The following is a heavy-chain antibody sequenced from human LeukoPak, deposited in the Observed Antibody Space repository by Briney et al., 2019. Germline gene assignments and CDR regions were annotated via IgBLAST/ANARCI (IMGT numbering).Heavy chain of an antibody. D-gene: IGHD1-1*01. CDR3: AREGRYGRSMDA. Sequence: PSETLSLTCTVSGGSISSYYWSWIRQSPGKGREWIGYIYSCGSTNYNPSLKSRVTISVDTSKNQFSLKLSAVTAAVTAVYYCAREGRYGRSMDAWGKGTTVTVSP. CDR1: GGSISSYY. CDR2: IYSCGST. J-gene: IGHJ6*01. V-gene: IGHV4-59*01.